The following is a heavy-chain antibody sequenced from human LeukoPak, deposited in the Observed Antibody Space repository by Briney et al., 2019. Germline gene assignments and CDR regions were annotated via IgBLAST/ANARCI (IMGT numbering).Heavy chain of an antibody. Sequence: GGSLRLSCAASGFTFSSYRMNWVRQAPGKGLEWVSSISSSSSYIYYADSVKGRFTISRDNAKNSLYLQMNSLRAEDTAVYYCARDVSKSPLEDYYYYGMDVWGQGTTVTVSS. CDR2: ISSSSSYI. V-gene: IGHV3-21*01. CDR3: ARDVSKSPLEDYYYYGMDV. CDR1: GFTFSSYR. D-gene: IGHD1-1*01. J-gene: IGHJ6*02.